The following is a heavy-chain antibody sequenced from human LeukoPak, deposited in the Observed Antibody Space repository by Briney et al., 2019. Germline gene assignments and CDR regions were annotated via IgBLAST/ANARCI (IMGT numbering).Heavy chain of an antibody. D-gene: IGHD3-10*01. CDR1: GGSFSGYY. V-gene: IGHV4-34*01. Sequence: SETLSLTCAVYGGSFSGYYWSWLRQPPGKGLEWIGEINHSGSTNYNPSLKSRVTISVDTSKNQFSLKLSSVTAADTAVYYCARDQAMVRGGGYFDYWGQGTLVTVSS. CDR2: INHSGST. J-gene: IGHJ4*02. CDR3: ARDQAMVRGGGYFDY.